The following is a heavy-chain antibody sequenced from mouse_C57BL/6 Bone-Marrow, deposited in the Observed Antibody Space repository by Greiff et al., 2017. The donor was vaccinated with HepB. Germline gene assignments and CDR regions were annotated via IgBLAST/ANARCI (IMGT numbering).Heavy chain of an antibody. CDR2: IDPANGNN. V-gene: IGHV14-3*01. D-gene: IGHD1-1*01. CDR3: ASLLKSSSWFAY. Sequence: VQLQQSVAELVRPGASVKLSCTASGFNIKNTYMHWVKQSPEQGLEWIGRIDPANGNNKYAPKFQGKATITADTSSNTAYLQLSSLTSEETAIYYCASLLKSSSWFAYWGQGTLVTVSA. CDR1: GFNIKNTY. J-gene: IGHJ3*01.